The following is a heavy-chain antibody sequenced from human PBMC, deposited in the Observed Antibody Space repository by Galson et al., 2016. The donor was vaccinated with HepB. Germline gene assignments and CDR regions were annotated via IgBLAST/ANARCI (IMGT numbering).Heavy chain of an antibody. J-gene: IGHJ4*02. CDR2: ISCSGTNI. D-gene: IGHD3-16*01. V-gene: IGHV3-11*01. CDR3: ARAEERRWGGVDY. Sequence: SLRLSCAASGFIFSDYDMSWIRQAPVKGLEWVSFISCSGTNIYYSESVKGRFTISRDNSRNSLFLQMNGLTAEDTAVYYCARAEERRWGGVDYWGQGTLVTVSS. CDR1: GFIFSDYD.